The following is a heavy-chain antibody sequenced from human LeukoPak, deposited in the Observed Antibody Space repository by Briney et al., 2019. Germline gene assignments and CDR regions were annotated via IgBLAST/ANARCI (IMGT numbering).Heavy chain of an antibody. V-gene: IGHV4-59*01. Sequence: SETLSLTCTVSGGSISSYYWSWIRQPPGKGLEWIGYIYYSGSTNYNPSLKSRVTISVDTSKNQFSLKLSSVTAADTAVYYCARGAGDTAMVSYSMDVWGQGTTVTVSS. CDR1: GGSISSYY. CDR3: ARGAGDTAMVSYSMDV. J-gene: IGHJ6*02. CDR2: IYYSGST. D-gene: IGHD5-18*01.